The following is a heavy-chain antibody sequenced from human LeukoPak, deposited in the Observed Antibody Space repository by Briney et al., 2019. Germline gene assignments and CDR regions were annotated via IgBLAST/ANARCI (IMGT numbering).Heavy chain of an antibody. J-gene: IGHJ6*03. D-gene: IGHD6-13*01. CDR3: ARGRRIAAAGTTYYYYMDV. V-gene: IGHV1-8*01. CDR2: MNPNSGNT. Sequence: ASVKVSCKASGYTFTSYDINWVRQATGQGLEWTGWMNPNSGNTGYAQKFLGRVTMTRNTSISTAYMELSSLRSEDTAVYYCARGRRIAAAGTTYYYYMDVWGKGTTVTVSS. CDR1: GYTFTSYD.